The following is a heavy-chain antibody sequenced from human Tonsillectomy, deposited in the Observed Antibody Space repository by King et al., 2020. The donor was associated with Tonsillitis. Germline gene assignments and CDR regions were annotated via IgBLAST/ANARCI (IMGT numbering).Heavy chain of an antibody. Sequence: VQLVESGGGLVKPGGSLRLSCAASGFTFSTYRLNWCRQAPGSELEWVSFFSSSITFIHYEDLVKGLFTISRDNAKNLVYLEMNSLRAADTAMYYCGRGATPGVTMGTIDYWGLGTLVTVSS. J-gene: IGHJ4*02. V-gene: IGHV3-21*06. CDR1: GFTFSTYR. CDR2: FSSSITFI. D-gene: IGHD4/OR15-4a*01. CDR3: GRGATPGVTMGTIDY.